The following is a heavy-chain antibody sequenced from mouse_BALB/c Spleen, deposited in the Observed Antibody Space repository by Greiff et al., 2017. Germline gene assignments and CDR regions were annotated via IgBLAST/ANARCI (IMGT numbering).Heavy chain of an antibody. Sequence: EVKLVESGGGLVQPGESLKLSCESNEYEFPSHDMSWVRKTPEKRLELVAAINSDGGSTYYPDTMERRFIISRDNTKKTLYLQMSSLRSEDTALYYCARHGDEGYQLTWFAYGGQGTLVTVSA. J-gene: IGHJ3*01. CDR2: INSDGGST. CDR1: EYEFPSHD. V-gene: IGHV5-2*01. D-gene: IGHD2-3*01. CDR3: ARHGDEGYQLTWFAY.